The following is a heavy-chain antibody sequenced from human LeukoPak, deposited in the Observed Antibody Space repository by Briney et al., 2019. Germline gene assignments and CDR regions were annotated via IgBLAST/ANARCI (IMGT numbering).Heavy chain of an antibody. CDR2: THYSGST. D-gene: IGHD3-16*01. V-gene: IGHV4-31*03. J-gene: IGHJ4*01. CDR3: VRVGEIWSNGGYFDP. CDR1: GGSISSGGYF. Sequence: PSQTLSLTCTVSGGSISSGGYFWSWVRQHPGKGLEWIGYTHYSGSTYYNPSFKSRVTISVDTSKNKFSLKLSSVTAADTAVYYCVRVGEIWSNGGYFDPWGQGILVTVSS.